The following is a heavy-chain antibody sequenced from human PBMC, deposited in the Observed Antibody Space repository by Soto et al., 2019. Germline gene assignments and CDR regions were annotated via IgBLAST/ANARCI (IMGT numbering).Heavy chain of an antibody. V-gene: IGHV3-15*07. CDR3: AKGRSYYYYYGVDV. CDR2: ISTKSGGETT. CDR1: GFTFSGSA. J-gene: IGHJ6*02. Sequence: SLRLSCAASGFTFSGSAMHWVRQTPGKGLEWVGRISTKSGGETTYYAPPVRGRFTISRDDSKNTLYLQMNSLRAEDTALYYCAKGRSYYYYYGVDVWGQGTTVTVSS.